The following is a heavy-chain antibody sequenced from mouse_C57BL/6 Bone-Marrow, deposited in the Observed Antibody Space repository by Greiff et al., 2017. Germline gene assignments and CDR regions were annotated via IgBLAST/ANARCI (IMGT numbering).Heavy chain of an antibody. CDR2: ISYSGST. V-gene: IGHV3-1*01. J-gene: IGHJ4*01. CDR3: ARGGGTYDYDRGNAMDY. Sequence: EVMLVESGPGMVKPSQSLSLTCTVTGYSITSGYDWHWIRHFPGNKLEWMGYISYSGSTNYNPSLKSRISITHDTSKNHFFLKLNSVTTEDTATYYCARGGGTYDYDRGNAMDYWGQGTSVTVSS. CDR1: GYSITSGYD. D-gene: IGHD2-4*01.